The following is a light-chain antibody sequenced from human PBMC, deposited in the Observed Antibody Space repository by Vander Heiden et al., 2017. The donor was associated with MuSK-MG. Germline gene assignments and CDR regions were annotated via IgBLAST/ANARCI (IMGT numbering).Light chain of an antibody. Sequence: QSALTQPASVSGSPGQSITISCTGTSSDVGSDNLVSWYQQHPGKAPKLMIYEVSKRPSGVSNRFSGSKSGNTASLTISGLQAEDEVDYYCCSYAGSSTWVFGGGTKVTVL. CDR1: SSDVGSDNL. J-gene: IGLJ3*02. V-gene: IGLV2-23*02. CDR3: CSYAGSSTWV. CDR2: EVS.